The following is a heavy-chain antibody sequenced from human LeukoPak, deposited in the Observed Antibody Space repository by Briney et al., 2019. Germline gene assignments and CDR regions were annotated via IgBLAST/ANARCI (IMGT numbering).Heavy chain of an antibody. Sequence: SETLSLTCTVSGGFISSYYWSWLRQPAGKGLEWIGRIYTSGSTNYNPSLQSRVTISVDTSKNQFSQKLSSVTAADTAVYYCARDLGGYSYTYYYYYMDVWGKGTTVTVSS. J-gene: IGHJ6*03. CDR2: IYTSGST. CDR1: GGFISSYY. D-gene: IGHD5-18*01. CDR3: ARDLGGYSYTYYYYYMDV. V-gene: IGHV4-4*07.